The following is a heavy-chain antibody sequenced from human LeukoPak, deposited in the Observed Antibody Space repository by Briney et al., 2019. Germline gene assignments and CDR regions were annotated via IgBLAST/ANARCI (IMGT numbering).Heavy chain of an antibody. D-gene: IGHD1-26*01. Sequence: ASVKVSCKASGGTFSSYAISWVRQAPGQGLEWMGGIIPIFGTANYAQTFQGRVTITADESTSTAYMELSSLRSEDTAVYYCVRLPLGGSYEYFDYWGQGTLVTVSS. V-gene: IGHV1-69*13. CDR2: IIPIFGTA. CDR3: VRLPLGGSYEYFDY. J-gene: IGHJ4*02. CDR1: GGTFSSYA.